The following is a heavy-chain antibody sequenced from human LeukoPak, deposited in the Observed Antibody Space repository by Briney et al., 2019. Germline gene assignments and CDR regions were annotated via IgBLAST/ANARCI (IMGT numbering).Heavy chain of an antibody. V-gene: IGHV3-66*02. D-gene: IGHD3-10*01. CDR3: ARGFTMVRGVINYFDY. J-gene: IGHJ4*02. Sequence: GGSLRLSCAASGFTVSSNYMSWVRQALGKGLEGVSVIYSGGSTYYADSVKGRFTISRDNSKNTLYLQMNSLRAEDTAVYYCARGFTMVRGVINYFDYWGQGTLVTVSS. CDR1: GFTVSSNY. CDR2: IYSGGST.